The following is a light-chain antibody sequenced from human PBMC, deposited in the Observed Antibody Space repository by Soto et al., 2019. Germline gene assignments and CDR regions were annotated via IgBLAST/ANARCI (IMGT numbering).Light chain of an antibody. CDR2: EGS. Sequence: QSALTQPASVSGSPGQSITISCTGTSSDVGSYNLVSCYQQHPGKAPKLMIYEGSKRPSGVSNRFSGSKSGNTAALTISGLQAEEEADYYCCSYAGSVVFGGGTKLTVL. J-gene: IGLJ2*01. V-gene: IGLV2-23*01. CDR1: SSDVGSYNL. CDR3: CSYAGSVV.